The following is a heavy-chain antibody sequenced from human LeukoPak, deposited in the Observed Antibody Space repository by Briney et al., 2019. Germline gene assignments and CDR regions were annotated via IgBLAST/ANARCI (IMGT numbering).Heavy chain of an antibody. V-gene: IGHV1-18*01. CDR2: ISAYNGNT. CDR3: ARVDGYCSSTSCYGGDFDY. CDR1: GYTFTSYG. D-gene: IGHD2-2*03. Sequence: ASVKVSCKASGYTFTSYGISWVRQAPGQGLEWMGWISAYNGNTNYAQKLQGRVTMTTDTSTSTAYMKLRSLRSDDTAVYYCARVDGYCSSTSCYGGDFDYWGQGTLVTVSS. J-gene: IGHJ4*02.